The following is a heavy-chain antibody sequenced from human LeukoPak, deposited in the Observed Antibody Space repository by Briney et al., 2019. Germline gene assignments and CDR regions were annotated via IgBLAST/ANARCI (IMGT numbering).Heavy chain of an antibody. V-gene: IGHV6-1*01. CDR2: TYYRSKWYN. CDR1: GDSVSSNSAA. Sequence: SQTLSLTCAISGDSVSSNSAAWNWIRQSPSRGLEWLGRTYYRSKWYNDYAASVKSRITINPDTSKNQFSLQLNSVTPEDTAVYYCAREGIAVAGTPNFDYWGQGTLVTVSS. J-gene: IGHJ4*02. CDR3: AREGIAVAGTPNFDY. D-gene: IGHD6-19*01.